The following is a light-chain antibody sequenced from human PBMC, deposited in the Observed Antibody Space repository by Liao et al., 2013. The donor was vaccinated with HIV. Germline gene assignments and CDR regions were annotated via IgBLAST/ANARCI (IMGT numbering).Light chain of an antibody. CDR2: YDS. CDR3: QVWDSSSDRHYV. J-gene: IGLJ1*01. Sequence: SYELTQSPSVSVAPGKTARVTCGGNNIGSKSVHWYQQKPGQAPVLVIYYDSDRPSGIPERFSGSNSGNTATLTISRVEVGDEADYYCQVWDSSSDRHYVFGTGTKVTVL. V-gene: IGLV3-21*01. CDR1: NIGSKS.